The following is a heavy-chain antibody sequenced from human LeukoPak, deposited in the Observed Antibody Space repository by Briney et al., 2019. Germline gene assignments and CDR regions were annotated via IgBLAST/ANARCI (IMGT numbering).Heavy chain of an antibody. Sequence: GSLRLSCAASGFTFSSYDMTWVRQAPGKGLEWVSPIRGSGGSTFYADSVKGRFTISRDNSKNTLYLQMNSLRAEDTAVYYCAKQVRGGGYYGMDVWGQGTTVTVSS. J-gene: IGHJ6*02. CDR3: AKQVRGGGYYGMDV. CDR1: GFTFSSYD. CDR2: IRGSGGST. V-gene: IGHV3-23*01. D-gene: IGHD3-10*01.